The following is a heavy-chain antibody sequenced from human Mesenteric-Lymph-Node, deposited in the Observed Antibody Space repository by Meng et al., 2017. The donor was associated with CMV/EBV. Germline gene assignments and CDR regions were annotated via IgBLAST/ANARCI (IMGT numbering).Heavy chain of an antibody. J-gene: IGHJ4*02. CDR1: GFTFSSYG. Sequence: GGSLRLSCAASGFTFSSYGMHWVRQAPGKGLEWVAFIRYDGSNKYYADSVKGRFTISRDNSKNTLYLQMNSLRAEDTAVYYCARGNLGYCSSTSCYTPGGYYFDYWGQGTLVTVSS. CDR2: IRYDGSNK. CDR3: ARGNLGYCSSTSCYTPGGYYFDY. D-gene: IGHD2-2*02. V-gene: IGHV3-30*02.